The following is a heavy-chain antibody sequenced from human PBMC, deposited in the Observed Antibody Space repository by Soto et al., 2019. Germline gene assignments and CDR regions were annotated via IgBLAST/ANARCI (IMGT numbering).Heavy chain of an antibody. V-gene: IGHV1-18*04. Sequence: QAQLAQSGPELKSPGASVKVSCKASGYTFTDYAISWVRQAPGQGFQWVGWISPYSGNTTSAENFFDRVTMTTDTSTKTAYLELRSLRSDDTAVYYCARDHGLAWAVRPANYYYAMDVWCQGTTVTVSS. CDR2: ISPYSGNT. D-gene: IGHD1-26*01. CDR1: GYTFTDYA. J-gene: IGHJ6*02. CDR3: ARDHGLAWAVRPANYYYAMDV.